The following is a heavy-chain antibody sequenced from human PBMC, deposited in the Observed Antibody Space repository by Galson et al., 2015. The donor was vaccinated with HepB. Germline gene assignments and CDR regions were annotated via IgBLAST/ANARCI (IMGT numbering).Heavy chain of an antibody. D-gene: IGHD1-26*01. CDR2: ISSSSSNI. V-gene: IGHV3-48*01. J-gene: IGHJ6*02. CDR1: GFTFSSYS. Sequence: SLRVYCAASGFTFSSYSMNWVRQAPGKGLEWVSYISSSSSNIYYADYVKGRFTISRDNAKNSLYLQMNSLIAEDTAVYYCARDTKGSRIYYYYYGMDVWGQGTTVTVSS. CDR3: ARDTKGSRIYYYYYGMDV.